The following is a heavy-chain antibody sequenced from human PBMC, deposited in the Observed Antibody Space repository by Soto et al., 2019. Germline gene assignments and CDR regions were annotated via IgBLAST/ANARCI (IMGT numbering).Heavy chain of an antibody. CDR3: TRDGLGQRRLDYYYYYMDV. Sequence: GGSLRLSCAASGFTFSGSAMHWVRQASGKGLEWVGRIRSKANSYATAYAASVKGRFTISRDDSKNTAYLQMNSLKTEDTAVYYCTRDGLGQRRLDYYYYYMDVWGKGTTVTVSS. D-gene: IGHD6-25*01. J-gene: IGHJ6*03. CDR2: IRSKANSYAT. V-gene: IGHV3-73*01. CDR1: GFTFSGSA.